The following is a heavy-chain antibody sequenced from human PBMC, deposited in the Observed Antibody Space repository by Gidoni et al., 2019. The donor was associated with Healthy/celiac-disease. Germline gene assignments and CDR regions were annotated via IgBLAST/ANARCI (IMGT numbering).Heavy chain of an antibody. CDR3: AGPVSSY. CDR2: IYYSGST. J-gene: IGHJ4*02. V-gene: IGHV4-39*01. D-gene: IGHD1-20*01. Sequence: QLQLLESGPGLVTPSETLSLTCTVSGGSISSSSYYWGWIRQPPGKGLEWIGSIYYSGSTYYNPSVKSRVTISVDTSKNQFSRKLSSVTAADTAVYYCAGPVSSYWGQGTLVTVSS. CDR1: GGSISSSSYY.